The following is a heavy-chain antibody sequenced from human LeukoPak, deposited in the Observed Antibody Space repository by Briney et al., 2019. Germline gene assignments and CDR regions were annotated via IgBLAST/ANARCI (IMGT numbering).Heavy chain of an antibody. CDR1: GFTFSSYA. D-gene: IGHD6-13*01. CDR2: ISGSGGST. Sequence: PGGSLRLSCAPSGFTFSSYAMSWVRQAPGKGLEWVSAISGSGGSTYYADSVKGRFTISRDNSKNTLYLQMNSLRAEDTAVYYCAKVDAAGTYYFDYWGQGTLVTVSS. J-gene: IGHJ4*02. CDR3: AKVDAAGTYYFDY. V-gene: IGHV3-23*01.